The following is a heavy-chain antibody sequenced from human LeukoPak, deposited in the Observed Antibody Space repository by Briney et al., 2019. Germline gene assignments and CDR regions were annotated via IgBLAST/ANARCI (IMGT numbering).Heavy chain of an antibody. CDR2: IYYSGST. J-gene: IGHJ3*02. CDR3: ARGQWELLYAFDI. CDR1: GGSISSSSYY. V-gene: IGHV4-39*07. Sequence: PSETLSLTCTVSGGSISSSSYYWGWIRQPPGKGLEWIGSIYYSGSTYYNPSLKSRVTISVDTSKNQFSLKLSSVTAADTAVYYCARGQWELLYAFDIWGQGTMVTVSS. D-gene: IGHD1-26*01.